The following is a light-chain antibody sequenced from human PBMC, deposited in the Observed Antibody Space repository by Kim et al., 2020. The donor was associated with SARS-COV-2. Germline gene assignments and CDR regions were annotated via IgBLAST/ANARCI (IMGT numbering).Light chain of an antibody. J-gene: IGKJ4*01. CDR2: GSS. Sequence: ASVGYRVTITCRANQSISTYLVWYQQKPGKAPNLLIYGSSTLPTGVPSRFRGSGAISDFTLTITSLQPEDFATYYCQQSYTTPITFGGGTKVDIK. CDR3: QQSYTTPIT. CDR1: QSISTY. V-gene: IGKV1-39*01.